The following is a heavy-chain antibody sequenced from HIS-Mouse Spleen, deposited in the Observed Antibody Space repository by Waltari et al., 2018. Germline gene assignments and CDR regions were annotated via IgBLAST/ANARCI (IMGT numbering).Heavy chain of an antibody. CDR1: GGSISSSSYY. V-gene: IGHV4-39*07. Sequence: QLQLQESGPGLVKPSETLSLTCTVSGGSISSSSYYWGWIRQPPGKVLEWIGNIYYRGSTYYNPSLKSRVTISVDTSKNQFSLKLSSVTAADTAVYYCAREIPYSSSWYDWYFDLWGRGTLVTVSS. CDR2: IYYRGST. D-gene: IGHD6-13*01. J-gene: IGHJ2*01. CDR3: AREIPYSSSWYDWYFDL.